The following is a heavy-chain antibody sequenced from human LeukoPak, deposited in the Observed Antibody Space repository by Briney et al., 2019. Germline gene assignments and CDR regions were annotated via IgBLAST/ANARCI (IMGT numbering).Heavy chain of an antibody. CDR3: ARVFRDLLDL. Sequence: SETLSLTCTVSGGSISSGSYYWGWIRQPAGKGLEWIVRIYTSGSTNYNPSLKSRVTISVDTSKNQFSLKLSSVTAADTAVYYCARVFRDLLDLWGRGTLVTVSS. V-gene: IGHV4-61*02. CDR1: GGSISSGSYY. CDR2: IYTSGST. J-gene: IGHJ2*01. D-gene: IGHD3-10*01.